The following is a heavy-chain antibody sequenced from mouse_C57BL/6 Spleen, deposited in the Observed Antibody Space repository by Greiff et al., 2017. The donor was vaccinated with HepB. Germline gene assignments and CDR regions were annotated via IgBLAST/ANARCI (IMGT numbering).Heavy chain of an antibody. CDR1: GYTFTDYN. V-gene: IGHV1-18*01. J-gene: IGHJ3*01. CDR2: INPNNGGT. D-gene: IGHD4-1*01. Sequence: VHVKQSGPELVKPGASVKIPCKASGYTFTDYNMDWVKQSHGKSLEWIGDINPNNGGTIYNQKFKGKATLTVDKSSSTAYMELRSLTSEDTAVYYCAREEHWDRLFAYWGQGTLVTVSA. CDR3: AREEHWDRLFAY.